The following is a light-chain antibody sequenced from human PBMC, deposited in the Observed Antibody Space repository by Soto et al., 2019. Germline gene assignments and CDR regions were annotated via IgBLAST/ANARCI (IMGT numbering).Light chain of an antibody. V-gene: IGKV3-20*01. CDR2: GAS. CDR1: QSVSSTY. CDR3: QQYESSPTT. Sequence: EIVLTQSPGTLSLSPGERATLSCRASQSVSSTYIAWYQQKPGQAPRLLIYGASSRATGIPDRFSGSGSGTDFTLTISRREPEDFAVYYCQQYESSPTTFGGGTKVEIK. J-gene: IGKJ4*01.